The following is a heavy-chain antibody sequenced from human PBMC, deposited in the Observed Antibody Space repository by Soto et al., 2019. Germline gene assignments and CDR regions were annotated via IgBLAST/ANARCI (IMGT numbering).Heavy chain of an antibody. CDR3: ARGANYDILTGTFDY. CDR2: IYYSGST. Sequence: SETLSLTCTVSGGSISSGDYYWSWIRQPPGKGLEWIGYIYYSGSTYYNPSLKSRVTISVDTSKNQFSLKLSSVTAADTAVYYCARGANYDILTGTFDYWGQGTLVTVSS. D-gene: IGHD3-9*01. V-gene: IGHV4-30-4*01. J-gene: IGHJ4*02. CDR1: GGSISSGDYY.